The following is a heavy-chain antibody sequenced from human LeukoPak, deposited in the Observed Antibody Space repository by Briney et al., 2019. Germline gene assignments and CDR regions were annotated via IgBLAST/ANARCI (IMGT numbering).Heavy chain of an antibody. D-gene: IGHD5-18*01. CDR1: GGSISSYY. CDR2: IYYSGST. Sequence: SETLSLTCTVSGGSISSYYWSWIRQPPGKGLEWIGCIYYSGSTNYNPSLKSRVTISVDTSKNQFSLKLSSVTAADTAVYYCARGKNTAMYWGQGTLVTVSS. J-gene: IGHJ4*02. CDR3: ARGKNTAMY. V-gene: IGHV4-59*01.